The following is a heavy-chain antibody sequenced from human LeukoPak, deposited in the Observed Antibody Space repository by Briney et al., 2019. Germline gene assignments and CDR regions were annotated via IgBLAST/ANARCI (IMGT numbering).Heavy chain of an antibody. CDR2: FYDTGCT. D-gene: IGHD4-23*01. Sequence: SETLSLTCTVSGGSISTYYWSWIRQPPGKGLDWIGSFYDTGCTNYNPSLRSRVTISLDTSKNQISLRLSSVTAADTAVYYCARGGNALDYWGQGTLVTVSS. J-gene: IGHJ4*02. CDR1: GGSISTYY. V-gene: IGHV4-59*01. CDR3: ARGGNALDY.